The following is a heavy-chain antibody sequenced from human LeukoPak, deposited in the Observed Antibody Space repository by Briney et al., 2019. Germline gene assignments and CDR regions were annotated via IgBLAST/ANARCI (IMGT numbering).Heavy chain of an antibody. Sequence: GGSLRLSCAASGFTFSDYYMSWIRQAPGEGLEWISYISTSGTTIYYADSVKGRFTISRDNAKNSLYLQMNSLRAEDTAVYYCARGLYDILTGYYVYWGQGTLVTVSS. CDR2: ISTSGTTI. D-gene: IGHD3-9*01. CDR3: ARGLYDILTGYYVY. CDR1: GFTFSDYY. V-gene: IGHV3-11*01. J-gene: IGHJ4*02.